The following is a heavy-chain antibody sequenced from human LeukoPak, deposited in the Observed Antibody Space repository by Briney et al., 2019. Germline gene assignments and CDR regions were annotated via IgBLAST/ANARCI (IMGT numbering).Heavy chain of an antibody. D-gene: IGHD5-12*01. V-gene: IGHV3-49*04. CDR2: IRSKAYGGTT. J-gene: IGHJ4*02. CDR1: GFTFGDYA. Sequence: GSLRLSCTASGFTFGDYAMSWVRQAPGKGLEWVGFIRSKAYGGTTEYAASVKGRFTISRDDSKSIAYLQMNSLKTEDTAVYYCTRAFGYSGYKGGFDYWGQGTLVTVSS. CDR3: TRAFGYSGYKGGFDY.